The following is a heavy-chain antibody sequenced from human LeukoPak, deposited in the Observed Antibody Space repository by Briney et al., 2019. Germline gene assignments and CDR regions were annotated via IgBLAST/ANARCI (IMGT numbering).Heavy chain of an antibody. CDR1: GGSFSGYY. J-gene: IGHJ5*02. Sequence: PSETLSLTCAVFGGSFSGYYWSWIRQPPGKGLEWIGEINHSGSTNYNPSLKSRVTISVDTSENQFSLKLSSVAAADTAVYYCARELVVTPNWFDPWGQGTLVTVSS. CDR2: INHSGST. V-gene: IGHV4-34*01. CDR3: ARELVVTPNWFDP. D-gene: IGHD3-22*01.